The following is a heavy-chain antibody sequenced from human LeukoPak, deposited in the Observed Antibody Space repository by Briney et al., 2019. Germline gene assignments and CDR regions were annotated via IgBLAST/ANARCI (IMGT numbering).Heavy chain of an antibody. V-gene: IGHV3-23*01. Sequence: AGGSLRLSCAASGFTFSSYAMSWVRQAPGKGLEWVSAISGSGGSTYYADSVKGRFTISRDNSKNTLYLQMNSLRAEDTAVYYCARGRRGYLGAINPFDYWGQGTLVTVSS. D-gene: IGHD6-13*01. J-gene: IGHJ4*02. CDR1: GFTFSSYA. CDR2: ISGSGGST. CDR3: ARGRRGYLGAINPFDY.